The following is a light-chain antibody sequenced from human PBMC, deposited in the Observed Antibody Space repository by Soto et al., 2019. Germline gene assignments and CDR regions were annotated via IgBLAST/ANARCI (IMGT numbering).Light chain of an antibody. CDR1: QTISTF. Sequence: DIQMTQSPSSLSASVGYRVTITCRASQTISTFLNWYQQKPGKAPNLLIYAASNLQSGVSSRFSGSGSGTDFTLTISSLRPEDFGTYYCQQSNITPLTFGQGTTGDIK. CDR2: AAS. V-gene: IGKV1-39*01. J-gene: IGKJ1*01. CDR3: QQSNITPLT.